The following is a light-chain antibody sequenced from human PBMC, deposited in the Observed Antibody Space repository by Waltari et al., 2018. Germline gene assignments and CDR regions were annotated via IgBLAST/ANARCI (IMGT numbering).Light chain of an antibody. CDR3: CSYAGSSTWV. J-gene: IGLJ3*02. Sequence: QSALTQPASVSGSPGQSITFSCTGTSSDVGSYNLVPWYQQHPGKAPKLLIYEVNKRPSGVSNRFSGSKSGNTASLTISGLQAEDEADYYCCSYAGSSTWVFGGGTKLTVL. CDR2: EVN. V-gene: IGLV2-23*02. CDR1: SSDVGSYNL.